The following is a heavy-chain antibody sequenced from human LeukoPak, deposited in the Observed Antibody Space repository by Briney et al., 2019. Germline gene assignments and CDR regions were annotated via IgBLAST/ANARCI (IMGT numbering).Heavy chain of an antibody. CDR3: ARTRTDYYDSSGYYFWYYYYGMDV. CDR2: ISSNGGST. CDR1: GFTFSSYA. J-gene: IGHJ6*02. V-gene: IGHV3-64*01. D-gene: IGHD3-22*01. Sequence: GGSLRLSCAASGFTFSSYAMHWVRQAPGKGLEYVSAISSNGGSTYYANSVKGRFTISRDNSKNTLYLQMGSLRAEDMAVYYCARTRTDYYDSSGYYFWYYYYGMDVWGQGTTVTVSS.